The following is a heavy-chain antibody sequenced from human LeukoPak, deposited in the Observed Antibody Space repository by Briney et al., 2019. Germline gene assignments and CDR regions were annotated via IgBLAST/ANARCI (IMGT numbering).Heavy chain of an antibody. CDR3: ARGRCSSTSCYSFVRKNWFDP. J-gene: IGHJ5*02. V-gene: IGHV4-34*01. CDR1: GGSFSGYY. CDR2: FNHSGST. D-gene: IGHD2-2*01. Sequence: PSETLSLTCAVYGGSFSGYYWSWIRQPPGKGLEWIGEFNHSGSTNYNPSLKSRVTISVDTSKNQFSLKLSSVTAADTAVYYCARGRCSSTSCYSFVRKNWFDPWGQGTLVTVSS.